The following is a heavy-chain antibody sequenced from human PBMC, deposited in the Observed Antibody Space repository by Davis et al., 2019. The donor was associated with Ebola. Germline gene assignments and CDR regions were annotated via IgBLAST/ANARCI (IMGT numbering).Heavy chain of an antibody. CDR3: ARDPLGCSSTSCYISYYYDGMDV. Sequence: GESLKISCAASGFTFSSYSMNWVRQAPGKGLEWVSSISSSSSYIYYADSVEGRFTISRDNAKNSLYLQMNSLRVEDTAVYYCARDPLGCSSTSCYISYYYDGMDVWGKGTTVTVSS. J-gene: IGHJ6*04. V-gene: IGHV3-21*01. D-gene: IGHD2-2*01. CDR1: GFTFSSYS. CDR2: ISSSSSYI.